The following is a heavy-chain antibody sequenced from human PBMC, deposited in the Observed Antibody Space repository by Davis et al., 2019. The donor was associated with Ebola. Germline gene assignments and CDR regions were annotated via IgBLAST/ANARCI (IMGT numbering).Heavy chain of an antibody. CDR1: GFTFNIFD. J-gene: IGHJ4*02. Sequence: PGGSLRLSCAASGFTFNIFDMHWVRQAPSRGLEWVAVISYDGSDKYYADSVRGRFTLSRDNSKNTLYLQMNSLRDEDTAVYYCAREQVRTFDYWGQGTLVTVSS. CDR2: ISYDGSDK. V-gene: IGHV3-30*03. D-gene: IGHD1-7*01. CDR3: AREQVRTFDY.